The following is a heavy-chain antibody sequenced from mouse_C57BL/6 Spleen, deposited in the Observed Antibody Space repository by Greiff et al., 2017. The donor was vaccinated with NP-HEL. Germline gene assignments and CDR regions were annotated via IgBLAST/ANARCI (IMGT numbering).Heavy chain of an antibody. CDR3: ARYGYSAYSYFDV. J-gene: IGHJ1*03. D-gene: IGHD1-2*01. V-gene: IGHV1-19*01. Sequence: EVQLQQSGPVLVKPGASVKMSCKASGYTFTDYYMNWVKQSHGKSLEWIGVINPYNGGTSYNQKFKGKATLTVDKSSSTAYMELNSLTSEDSAVYYCARYGYSAYSYFDVWGTGTTVTVSS. CDR1: GYTFTDYY. CDR2: INPYNGGT.